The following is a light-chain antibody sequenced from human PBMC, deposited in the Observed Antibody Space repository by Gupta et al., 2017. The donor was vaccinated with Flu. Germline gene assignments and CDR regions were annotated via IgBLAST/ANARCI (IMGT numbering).Light chain of an antibody. CDR2: SNN. V-gene: IGLV10-54*04. J-gene: IGLJ3*02. Sequence: TATLSFTGNSNNVGRHGLVWLQQYPGHPPKVLINSNNNRPSGIPERFSAYKSGTTASLTINALQPEDEADYYCTAWDKSLNAVVCGGGTKLTVL. CDR3: TAWDKSLNAVV. CDR1: SNNVGRHG.